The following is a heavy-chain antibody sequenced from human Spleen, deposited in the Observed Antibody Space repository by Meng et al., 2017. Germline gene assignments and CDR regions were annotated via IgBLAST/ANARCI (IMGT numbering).Heavy chain of an antibody. Sequence: ASVKVSCKPSGYTFTAYYIHWVRQAPGQGLEWMGHINPDTGDTLYAQKFQGRVSMTGDTSISTAYVGLSGLRSDDTAVYYCARDENISLGKLFGDYWGQGTLVTVSS. D-gene: IGHD2-21*01. CDR3: ARDENISLGKLFGDY. J-gene: IGHJ4*02. V-gene: IGHV1-2*06. CDR1: GYTFTAYY. CDR2: INPDTGDT.